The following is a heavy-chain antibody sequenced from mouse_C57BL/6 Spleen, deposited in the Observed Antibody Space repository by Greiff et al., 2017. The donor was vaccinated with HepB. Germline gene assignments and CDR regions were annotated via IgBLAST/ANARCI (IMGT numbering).Heavy chain of an antibody. D-gene: IGHD1-1*02. CDR3: TRRGGSYARYCDV. V-gene: IGHV1-64*01. CDR1: GYTFTSYW. J-gene: IGHJ1*03. CDR2: IHPNSGST. Sequence: VQLQQPGAELVKPGASVKLSCKASGYTFTSYWMHWVKQRPGQGLEWIGMIHPNSGSTNYNEKFKSKATLTVDKSSSTAYMQLSSLTSEDSAVYICTRRGGSYARYCDVWGTGTTDTDSS.